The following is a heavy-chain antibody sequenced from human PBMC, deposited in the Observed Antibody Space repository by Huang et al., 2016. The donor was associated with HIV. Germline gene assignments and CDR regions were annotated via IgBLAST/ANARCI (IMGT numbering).Heavy chain of an antibody. D-gene: IGHD3-22*01. CDR1: GGSLSSYY. CDR3: ASGNYYDRRSDYPAFDS. CDR2: TYYIYHSGAP. J-gene: IGHJ4*02. V-gene: IGHV4-59*01. Sequence: QVQLQESGPGLVKPSETLSLTCPVSGGSLSSYYWSWIRQPPERGLEWIGYTYYIYHSGAPIYSPSLKSRVTFSVETSKNQFSLRLSSVTAADTAVYYCASGNYYDRRSDYPAFDSWGQGILVTVSS.